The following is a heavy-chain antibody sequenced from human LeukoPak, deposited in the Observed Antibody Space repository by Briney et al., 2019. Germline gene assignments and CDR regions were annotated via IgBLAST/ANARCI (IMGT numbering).Heavy chain of an antibody. CDR3: AREFR. J-gene: IGHJ4*02. V-gene: IGHV3-7*03. CDR1: GFTFSRYW. CDR2: IKEDGSEE. Sequence: GGSLRLSCAASGFTFSRYWMSWVRQAPGKGLEWVANIKEDGSEEYYVESVKGWFTIFRDNAKNSLYLQMNSVRAEDTAVYYCAREFRWGQGTLVTVSS.